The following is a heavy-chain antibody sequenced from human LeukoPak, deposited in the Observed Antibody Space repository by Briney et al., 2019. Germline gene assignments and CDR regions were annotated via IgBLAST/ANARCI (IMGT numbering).Heavy chain of an antibody. Sequence: SETLSLTCTVSGYSISSGYYWGWIRQPPGKGLDWIGSIYHSGSTNYNPSLKSRVTISVDKSKNQFSLKLSSVTAADTAVYYCARGSPLRYFDWLLYDTYYYYYMDVWGKGTTVTVSS. CDR3: ARGSPLRYFDWLLYDTYYYYYMDV. D-gene: IGHD3-9*01. CDR2: IYHSGST. CDR1: GYSISSGYY. V-gene: IGHV4-38-2*02. J-gene: IGHJ6*03.